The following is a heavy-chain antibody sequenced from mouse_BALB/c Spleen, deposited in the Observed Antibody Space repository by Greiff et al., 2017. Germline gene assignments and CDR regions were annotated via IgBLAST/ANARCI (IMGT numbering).Heavy chain of an antibody. V-gene: IGHV5-6-3*01. CDR1: GFTFSSYG. CDR2: INSNGGST. J-gene: IGHJ2*01. Sequence: EVKLVESGGGLVQPGGSLKLSCAASGFTFSSYGMSWVRQTPDKRLELVATINSNGGSTYYPDSVKGRFTISRDNAKNTLYLQMSSLKSEDTAMYYCARDPSGSGFNYFDSRGQGTTLTESS. CDR3: ARDPSGSGFNYFDS. D-gene: IGHD1-1*01.